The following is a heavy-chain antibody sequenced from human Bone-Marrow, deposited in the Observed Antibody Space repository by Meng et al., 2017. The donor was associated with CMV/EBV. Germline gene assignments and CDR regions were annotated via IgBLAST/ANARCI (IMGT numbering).Heavy chain of an antibody. CDR3: ARDGVYGGKSYYYYGMDV. Sequence: ASVKVSCKASGYTFTSYDINWVRQATGRGLEWMGWMNPNSGNTGYAQKFQGRVTMTRNTSISTAYMELSSLRSEDTAVYYCARDGVYGGKSYYYYGMDVWGQGTTVTVSS. V-gene: IGHV1-8*01. D-gene: IGHD4-23*01. CDR2: MNPNSGNT. J-gene: IGHJ6*02. CDR1: GYTFTSYD.